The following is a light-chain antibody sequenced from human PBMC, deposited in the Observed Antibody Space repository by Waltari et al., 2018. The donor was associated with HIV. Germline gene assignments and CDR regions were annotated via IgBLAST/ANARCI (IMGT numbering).Light chain of an antibody. CDR2: AVR. J-gene: IGLJ3*02. CDR1: IRDVGNYNL. Sequence: QSALTQPASVSGSPGQSITIPCTGTIRDVGNYNLVSWYQQHPGNAPKVLIYAVRQRPSGVSDRFSGSKSGNTASLTISGLQAEDEAHYYCCSYAGSSTLVFGGGTKLTVL. CDR3: CSYAGSSTLV. V-gene: IGLV2-23*02.